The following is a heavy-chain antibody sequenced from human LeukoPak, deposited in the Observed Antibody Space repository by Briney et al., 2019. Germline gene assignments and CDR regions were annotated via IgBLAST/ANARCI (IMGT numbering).Heavy chain of an antibody. CDR3: ARGIVGATVHVPFDY. Sequence: PGGSLRLSCAASGFTFSSYAMHWVRQAPGKGLEWVAVISYDGSNKYYADSVKGRFTISRDNSKNTLYLQMNSLRAEDTAVYYCARGIVGATVHVPFDYWGQGTLVTVSS. CDR1: GFTFSSYA. V-gene: IGHV3-30*04. D-gene: IGHD1-26*01. CDR2: ISYDGSNK. J-gene: IGHJ4*02.